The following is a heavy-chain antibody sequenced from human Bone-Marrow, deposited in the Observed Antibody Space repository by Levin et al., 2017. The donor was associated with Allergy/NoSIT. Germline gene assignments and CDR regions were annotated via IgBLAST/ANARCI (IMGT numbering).Heavy chain of an antibody. CDR3: ASGISSVWGEDFYDDSGYYLPSDY. CDR1: GDSVSSSSYY. Sequence: SQTLSLTCNVSGDSVSSSSYYWGWIRQSPGRGLEWIGTINHSGSTYYNPSLRSRVTISVDTSKNQFSLKLTSATAADTGLYYCASGISSVWGEDFYDDSGYYLPSDYWGQGALVTVSS. CDR2: INHSGST. V-gene: IGHV4-39*01. J-gene: IGHJ4*02. D-gene: IGHD3-22*01.